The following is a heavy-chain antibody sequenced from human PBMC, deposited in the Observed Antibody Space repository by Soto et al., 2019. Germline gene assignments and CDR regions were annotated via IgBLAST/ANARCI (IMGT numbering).Heavy chain of an antibody. V-gene: IGHV4-39*01. D-gene: IGHD6-19*01. CDR1: GGSISSSSYC. J-gene: IGHJ5*02. Sequence: SETLPLTCTVSGGSISSSSYCWGWIRQPPGKGLEWIGSIYYSGSTYYNPSLKSRVTISVDTSKNQFSLKLSSVTAADTAVYYCARQSAVAGNWFDPWGQGTLVTVSS. CDR3: ARQSAVAGNWFDP. CDR2: IYYSGST.